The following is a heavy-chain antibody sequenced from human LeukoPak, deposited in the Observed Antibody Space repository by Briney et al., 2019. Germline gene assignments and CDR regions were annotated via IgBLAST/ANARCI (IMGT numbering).Heavy chain of an antibody. V-gene: IGHV4-39*02. CDR2: IYYSGST. J-gene: IGHJ4*02. Sequence: SETLSLTCTVSGGSISSSSYYWGWIRQPPGKGLEWIGSIYYSGSTYYNPSLKSRVTISVDTSKNQFSLKLSSVTAADTAVYYCARESITIFGVAVAYFDYWGQGTLVTVSS. CDR1: GGSISSSSYY. D-gene: IGHD3-3*01. CDR3: ARESITIFGVAVAYFDY.